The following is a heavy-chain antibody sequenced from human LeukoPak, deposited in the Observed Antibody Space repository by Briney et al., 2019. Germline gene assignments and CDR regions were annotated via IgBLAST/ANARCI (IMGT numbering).Heavy chain of an antibody. CDR3: ARLRFTIFGVDYYYYGMDV. CDR2: IYYSGST. Sequence: SETLSLTCTVSGGSISSGGYYWSWIRQHPGKGLEWIGYIYYSGSTYYNPSLKSRVTISVDTSKNPFSLKLSSVTAADTAVYYCARLRFTIFGVDYYYYGMDVWGQGTTVTVSS. J-gene: IGHJ6*02. CDR1: GGSISSGGYY. V-gene: IGHV4-31*03. D-gene: IGHD3-3*01.